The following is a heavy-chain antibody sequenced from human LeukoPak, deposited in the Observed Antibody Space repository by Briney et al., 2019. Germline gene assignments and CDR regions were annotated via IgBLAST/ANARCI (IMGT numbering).Heavy chain of an antibody. CDR2: MNPNSGNT. CDR1: GYTFTSYD. CDR3: ARGWIAAASLFDP. V-gene: IGHV1-8*01. Sequence: ASVKVSCKASGYTFTSYDINWVRQATGQGLGWMGWMNPNSGNTGYAQKFQGRVTMTRNTSISTAYMELSSLRSEDTAVYYCARGWIAAASLFDPWGQGTLVTVSS. J-gene: IGHJ5*02. D-gene: IGHD6-13*01.